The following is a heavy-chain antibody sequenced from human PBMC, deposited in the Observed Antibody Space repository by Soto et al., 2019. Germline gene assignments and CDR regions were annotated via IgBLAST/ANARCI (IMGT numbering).Heavy chain of an antibody. V-gene: IGHV3-73*01. CDR3: TSLGYSYGYWSDYGMDV. CDR1: GFTFSGSA. J-gene: IGHJ6*02. Sequence: HPGGSLRLSCAASGFTFSGSAMHWVRQASGKGLEGVGRIRSKANSYATAYAASVKGRFTISRDDSKNTAYLQMNSLKTEDTAVYYCTSLGYSYGYWSDYGMDVWGQGTTVTVSS. D-gene: IGHD5-18*01. CDR2: IRSKANSYAT.